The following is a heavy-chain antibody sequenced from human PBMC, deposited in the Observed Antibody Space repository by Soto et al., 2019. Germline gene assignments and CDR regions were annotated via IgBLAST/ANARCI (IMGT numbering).Heavy chain of an antibody. V-gene: IGHV1-8*01. CDR3: ARGDYDFWSGYSRPSYYYGMDV. CDR2: MNPNSGNT. D-gene: IGHD3-3*01. CDR1: GYTFTSYD. Sequence: QVQLVQSGAEVKKPGASVKVSCKASGYTFTSYDINWVRQATGQGLEWMGWMNPNSGNTGYAQKFQGRVTMTRNTSISTAYMELSSLRSEDTAVYYCARGDYDFWSGYSRPSYYYGMDVWGQGTTVTVSS. J-gene: IGHJ6*02.